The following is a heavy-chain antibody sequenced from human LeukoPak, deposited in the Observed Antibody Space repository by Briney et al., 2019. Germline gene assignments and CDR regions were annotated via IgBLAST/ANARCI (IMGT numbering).Heavy chain of an antibody. J-gene: IGHJ4*02. CDR3: ARIVPGLGSRWDYFEY. CDR2: IKQDGSET. Sequence: GGSLRLSCAASGFTFSSYWMSWVRQAPGKGLEWVANIKQDGSETYYADSVKGRFTISRDNAKNSLYLQINSLRAEDTAVYYCARIVPGLGSRWDYFEYWGQGTLVTVSS. CDR1: GFTFSSYW. D-gene: IGHD6-13*01. V-gene: IGHV3-7*01.